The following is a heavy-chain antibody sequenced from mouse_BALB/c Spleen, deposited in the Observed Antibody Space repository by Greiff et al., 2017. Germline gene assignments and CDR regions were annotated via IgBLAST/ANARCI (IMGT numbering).Heavy chain of an antibody. J-gene: IGHJ1*01. Sequence: EVKLVESGGDLVKPGGSLKLSCAASGFTFSSYGMSWVRQTPDKRLEWVATISSGGSYTYYPDSVKGRFTISRDNAKNTLYLQMSSLKSEDTAMYYCARQYYDYNWHFDVWGAGTTVTVSS. CDR1: GFTFSSYG. D-gene: IGHD2-4*01. CDR2: ISSGGSYT. CDR3: ARQYYDYNWHFDV. V-gene: IGHV5-6*01.